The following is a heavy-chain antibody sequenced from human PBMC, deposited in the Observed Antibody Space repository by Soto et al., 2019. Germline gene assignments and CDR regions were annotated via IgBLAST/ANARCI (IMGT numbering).Heavy chain of an antibody. D-gene: IGHD1-20*01. V-gene: IGHV1-46*03. CDR2: INPSGGST. J-gene: IGHJ4*02. CDR3: ASCNWNYFDY. CDR1: GYTFTSYY. Sequence: QVQLVQSGAEVKKPGASVKVSCKASGYTFTSYYMHWVRQAPGQGLEWMGIINPSGGSTSYAQKFQGRVTMTRDTSTSTVDMELSSLRSEDTAVYYCASCNWNYFDYWGQGTLVTVSS.